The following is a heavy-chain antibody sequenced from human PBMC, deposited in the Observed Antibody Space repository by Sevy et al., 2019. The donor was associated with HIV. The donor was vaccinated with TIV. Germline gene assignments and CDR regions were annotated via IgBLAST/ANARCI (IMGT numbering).Heavy chain of an antibody. CDR1: GFTFNNYA. V-gene: IGHV3-23*01. CDR3: AKGLDYDSSRDYWWAFDY. CDR2: ISGSGGST. J-gene: IGHJ4*02. Sequence: GGYLRLSCAASGFTFNNYAMSWVRQAPGKGLEWVSGISGSGGSTYYADSVKGRFTISRDNSKNTLYLQMNSLRAEDTAVYYCAKGLDYDSSRDYWWAFDYWGQGTLVTVSS. D-gene: IGHD3-22*01.